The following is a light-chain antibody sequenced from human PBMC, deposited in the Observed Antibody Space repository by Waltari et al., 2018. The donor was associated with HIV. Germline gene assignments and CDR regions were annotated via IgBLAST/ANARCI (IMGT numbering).Light chain of an antibody. V-gene: IGLV2-14*01. CDR3: SAYTMSGSLV. J-gene: IGLJ2*01. CDR1: GSDVVLYDL. Sequence: QSALTQPAFLSGSPGQSITITCSGTGSDVVLYDLVSWYRQEPGKAPRLLIYGVSNRPSEISRRFSGSKARTTASLTISALQADDEGDYYCSAYTMSGSLVFGGGTKLTVL. CDR2: GVS.